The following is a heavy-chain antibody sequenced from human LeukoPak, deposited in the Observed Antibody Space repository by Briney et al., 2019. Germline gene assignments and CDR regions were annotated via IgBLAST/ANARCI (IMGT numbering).Heavy chain of an antibody. CDR2: INDDGGDK. Sequence: GGSLRLSCVASGFLFRNYWMSGVRQAPGKGLEWVANINDDGGDKNYVDSVKGRFTISRDNAKNSLYLKMNSLRDEDTAVYFCARGLLGRGGGSCDYWGQGTRVSVSS. J-gene: IGHJ4*02. V-gene: IGHV3-7*02. D-gene: IGHD3-10*01. CDR1: GFLFRNYW. CDR3: ARGLLGRGGGSCDY.